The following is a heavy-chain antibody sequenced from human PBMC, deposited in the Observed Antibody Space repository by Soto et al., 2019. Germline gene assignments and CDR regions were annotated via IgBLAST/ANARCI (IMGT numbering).Heavy chain of an antibody. J-gene: IGHJ4*02. D-gene: IGHD1-26*01. V-gene: IGHV4-59*01. CDR2: IYYSGST. Sequence: LSLTCTVSGGSISSYYWSWIRQPPGKGLEWIGYIYYSGSTNYNPSLKSRVTISVDTSKNQFSLKLSSVTAADTAVYYCARESYGWELTEYYFDYWGQGTLVTVSS. CDR1: GGSISSYY. CDR3: ARESYGWELTEYYFDY.